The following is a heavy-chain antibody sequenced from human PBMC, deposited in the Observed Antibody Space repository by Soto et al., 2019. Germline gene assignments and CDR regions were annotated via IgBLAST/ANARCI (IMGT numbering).Heavy chain of an antibody. D-gene: IGHD2-2*01. CDR3: ARDRVVVVPAAITGSNWFDP. Sequence: QVQLVQSGAEVKKPGSSVKVSCKASGGTFSSYAISWVRQAPGQGLEWMGGIIPIFGTAHYAQKFQGRVTITADESTSTAYMELSSLRSEDTAVYYCARDRVVVVPAAITGSNWFDPWGQGTLVTVSS. CDR2: IIPIFGTA. V-gene: IGHV1-69*01. CDR1: GGTFSSYA. J-gene: IGHJ5*02.